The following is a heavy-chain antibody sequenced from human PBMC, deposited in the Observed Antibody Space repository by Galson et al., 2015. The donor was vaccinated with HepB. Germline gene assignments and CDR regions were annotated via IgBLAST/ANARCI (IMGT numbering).Heavy chain of an antibody. CDR1: GFTFSSYW. CDR2: IKQDGSEK. Sequence: SLRLSCAASGFTFSSYWMSWVRQAPGKGLEWVANIKQDGSEKYYVDSVKGRFTISRDNAKNSLYLQMNSLRAEDTAVYYCARDRSKRVGWDFWSGQADGLNWFDPWGQGTLVTVSS. D-gene: IGHD3-3*01. V-gene: IGHV3-7*01. J-gene: IGHJ5*02. CDR3: ARDRSKRVGWDFWSGQADGLNWFDP.